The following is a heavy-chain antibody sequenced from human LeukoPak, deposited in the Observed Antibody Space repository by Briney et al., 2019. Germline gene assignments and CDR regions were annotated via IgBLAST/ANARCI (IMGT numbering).Heavy chain of an antibody. D-gene: IGHD3-22*01. CDR2: ISSSSSTI. J-gene: IGHJ4*02. CDR1: GFTFSSYS. Sequence: GGSLRLSCAASGFTFSSYSMNWVRQPPGKGLEWVSYISSSSSTIYYADSVKGRFTISRDNAKNSLYLQMNSLRAEDTAVYYCARDGGDSSGYWFDYWGQGTLVTVSS. V-gene: IGHV3-48*01. CDR3: ARDGGDSSGYWFDY.